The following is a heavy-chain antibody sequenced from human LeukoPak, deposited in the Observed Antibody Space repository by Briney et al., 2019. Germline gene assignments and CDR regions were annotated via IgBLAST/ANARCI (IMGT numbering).Heavy chain of an antibody. CDR2: ISPYNGKT. D-gene: IGHD3-3*01. J-gene: IGHJ5*02. CDR3: ARAGDFDFWIDYLGYNWFDP. Sequence: ASVKVSCKASGYTFTNYGITWVRQAPGQGLEWLGWISPYNGKTDYAQKFQGRVTMTTDTSTRTAYMELRSLRSDDTAVYYCARAGDFDFWIDYLGYNWFDPWGQGTLVTVSS. V-gene: IGHV1-18*01. CDR1: GYTFTNYG.